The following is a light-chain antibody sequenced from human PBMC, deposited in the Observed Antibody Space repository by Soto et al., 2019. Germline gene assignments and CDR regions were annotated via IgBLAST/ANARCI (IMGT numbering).Light chain of an antibody. J-gene: IGKJ1*01. CDR3: QQYNSYSGT. CDR1: QSISSW. V-gene: IGKV1-5*01. Sequence: DIQITQARSTLSASVGDRVTINCRASQSISSWLAWYQQKPGKAPKLLIYDASSLESGVPSRFSGSGSGTEFTLTISSLQPDDFATYYCQQYNSYSGTFGQGTKVDIK. CDR2: DAS.